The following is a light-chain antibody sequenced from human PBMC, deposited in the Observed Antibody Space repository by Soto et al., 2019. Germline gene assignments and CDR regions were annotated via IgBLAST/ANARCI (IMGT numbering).Light chain of an antibody. J-gene: IGKJ3*01. CDR1: QSISSY. CDR3: QQSYSTPFT. V-gene: IGKV1-39*01. CDR2: AAS. Sequence: DIQMTQSPSSLSASVGDRVTITCRASQSISSYLNWYQQKPGKAPKLLIYAASSLQSGAPSRFSGRGSGTDFTLTISSLRPEDFATYYCQQSYSTPFTFAPATKVDI.